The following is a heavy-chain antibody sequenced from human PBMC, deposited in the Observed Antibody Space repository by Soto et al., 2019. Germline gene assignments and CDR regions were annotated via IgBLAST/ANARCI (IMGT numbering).Heavy chain of an antibody. D-gene: IGHD2-2*01. CDR1: GCTFSSYA. J-gene: IGHJ5*02. V-gene: IGHV1-69*06. CDR2: IIPIFGTA. Sequence: ASVKVSCKASGCTFSSYAISWVRQAPGQGLEWMGGIIPIFGTANYAQKFQGRVTITADKSTSTAYMELSSLRSEDTAVYYCARVVVPAAISPWFDPWGQGTLVTVSS. CDR3: ARVVVPAAISPWFDP.